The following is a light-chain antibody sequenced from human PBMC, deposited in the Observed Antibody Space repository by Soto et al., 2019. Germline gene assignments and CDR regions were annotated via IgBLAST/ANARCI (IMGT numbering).Light chain of an antibody. CDR3: QPYNNWPLT. V-gene: IGKV3D-20*02. J-gene: IGKJ4*01. Sequence: EIVLTQSPATLSLSPGERATLSCRASQTVRNNYLAWYQQKPGQAPRLLIYDASSRATGIPDRFSGGGSGTDFTLTISRLEPEDFAIYYCQPYNNWPLTFGGGTKVDIK. CDR1: QTVRNNY. CDR2: DAS.